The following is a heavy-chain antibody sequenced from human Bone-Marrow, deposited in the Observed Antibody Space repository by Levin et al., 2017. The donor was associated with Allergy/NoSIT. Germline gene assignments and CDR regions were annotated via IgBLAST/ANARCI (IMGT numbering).Heavy chain of an antibody. J-gene: IGHJ4*02. CDR3: AKDRVSVYYASGMDY. D-gene: IGHD3-3*01. Sequence: TGGSLRLSCAASGFRFDDYAMHWVRQAPGQGLEWVSGISWNSDSIGYVDSVKGRFIISRDNAKNSLYLQMNSLRSEDTAFYYCAKDRVSVYYASGMDYWGQGTLVTVSS. CDR1: GFRFDDYA. CDR2: ISWNSDSI. V-gene: IGHV3-9*01.